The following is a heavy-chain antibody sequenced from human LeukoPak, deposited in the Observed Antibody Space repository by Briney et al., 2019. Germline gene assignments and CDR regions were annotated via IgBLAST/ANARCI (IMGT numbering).Heavy chain of an antibody. J-gene: IGHJ6*02. CDR3: ARKYYDFWSGAFYYYYGMDV. V-gene: IGHV3-30-3*01. CDR2: ISYDGSNK. Sequence: GGSLRLSCAASGFTFSSYAMHWVRQAPGKGLEWVAVISYDGSNKYYADSVKGRFTISRDNSKNTLYLQMNSLRAGDTAVYYCARKYYDFWSGAFYYYYGMDVWGQGTTVTVSS. CDR1: GFTFSSYA. D-gene: IGHD3-3*01.